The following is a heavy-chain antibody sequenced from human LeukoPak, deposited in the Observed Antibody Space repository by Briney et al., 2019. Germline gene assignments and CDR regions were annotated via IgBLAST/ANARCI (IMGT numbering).Heavy chain of an antibody. D-gene: IGHD3-9*01. CDR2: IYYSGST. CDR1: GGSISSYY. J-gene: IGHJ4*02. V-gene: IGHV4-59*01. Sequence: PSETLSLTCTVSGGSISSYYWSWIRQPPGKGLEWIGYIYYSGSTTYNPSLKSRVTISVDTSKNQFSLKLSSVTAVDTAVYYCARGEQGVLRYFDWLSTFDYWGQGTLVTVSS. CDR3: ARGEQGVLRYFDWLSTFDY.